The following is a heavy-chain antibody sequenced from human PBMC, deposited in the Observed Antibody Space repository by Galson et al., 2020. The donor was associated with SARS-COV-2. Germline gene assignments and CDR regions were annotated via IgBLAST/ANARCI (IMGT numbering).Heavy chain of an antibody. Sequence: YGPTLVKPTQTLTLTCTFSGFSLSTSGMCINWIRQPPGKALEWLALIDWDDDKYYSSSLKTRLTVSKDTSKHQVILTMTNMDPVDTATYYCARSSSTDDVLTCYNFFDSWGQGTLVTVSS. V-gene: IGHV2-70*01. CDR1: GFSLSTSGMC. J-gene: IGHJ4*02. CDR3: ARSSSTDDVLTCYNFFDS. CDR2: IDWDDDK. D-gene: IGHD3-9*01.